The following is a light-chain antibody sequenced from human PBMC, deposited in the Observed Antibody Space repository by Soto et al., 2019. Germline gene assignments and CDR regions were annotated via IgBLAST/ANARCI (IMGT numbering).Light chain of an antibody. CDR2: DAS. CDR3: QQRSSWIT. Sequence: EIVLTQSPATLSLSPGERATLSCRASQSVSSFLAWYQQRPGQAPRLLIFDASNRATGIPARFSGSGSGTDFTLTISSLEPEDFAVYYCQQRSSWITFGQGTRPEIK. V-gene: IGKV3-11*01. J-gene: IGKJ5*01. CDR1: QSVSSF.